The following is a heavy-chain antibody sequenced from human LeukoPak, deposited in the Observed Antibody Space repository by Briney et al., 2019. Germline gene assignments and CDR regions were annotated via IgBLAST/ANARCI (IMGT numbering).Heavy chain of an antibody. Sequence: SETLSLTCTVSGGSISSYYWGWIRQPPGKGLEWIGSIYYSGSTYYNPSLKSRVTISVDTSKDQFSLKLSSVTAADTAVYYCARRRYYGSGSWNWFDPWGQGTLVTVSS. CDR1: GGSISSYY. CDR3: ARRRYYGSGSWNWFDP. V-gene: IGHV4-39*01. J-gene: IGHJ5*02. D-gene: IGHD3-10*01. CDR2: IYYSGST.